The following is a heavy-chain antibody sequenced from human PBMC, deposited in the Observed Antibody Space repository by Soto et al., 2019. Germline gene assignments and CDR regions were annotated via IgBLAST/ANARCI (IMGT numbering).Heavy chain of an antibody. Sequence: LRLSCAASGFTFSTCDMHWVRQAPGKGLEWVALMSYDGSNKDYADSVKGRFTISRDNSKNTLYLQMNSLRAEDTAVYYCAKPDYDSSAYFDFWGQGTLVTVSS. CDR2: MSYDGSNK. J-gene: IGHJ4*02. D-gene: IGHD3-22*01. CDR1: GFTFSTCD. V-gene: IGHV3-30*18. CDR3: AKPDYDSSAYFDF.